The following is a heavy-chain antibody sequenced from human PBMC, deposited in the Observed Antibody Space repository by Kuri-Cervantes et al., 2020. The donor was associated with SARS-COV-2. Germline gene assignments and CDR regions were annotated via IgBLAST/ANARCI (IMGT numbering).Heavy chain of an antibody. CDR2: INPNSGGT. D-gene: IGHD2-2*01. V-gene: IGHV1-2*04. Sequence: ASVKVSCKASGYTFTGYYMHWVRQAPGQGLEWKGWINPNSGGTNYAQKFQGWVTMTRDTSISTAYMELSRLRSDDTAVYYCARALGYCSSTSCSYWDYYYYGMDVWGQGTTVTVSS. CDR1: GYTFTGYY. CDR3: ARALGYCSSTSCSYWDYYYYGMDV. J-gene: IGHJ6*02.